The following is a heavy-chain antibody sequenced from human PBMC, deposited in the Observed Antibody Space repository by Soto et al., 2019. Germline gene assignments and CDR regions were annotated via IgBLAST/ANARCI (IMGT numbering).Heavy chain of an antibody. CDR2: MYPNSGNT. CDR3: ARGSVVASPHRYYYYYGMDV. D-gene: IGHD2-15*01. V-gene: IGHV1-8*01. J-gene: IGHJ6*02. CDR1: VYTFTSYD. Sequence: QVQLVQSGAEVKKPGASVKVSCKASVYTFTSYDINWVRQATGQGLEWMGWMYPNSGNTGYAQKFQGRVTMTRNTFISTAYMELSSLRSEDTAVYYCARGSVVASPHRYYYYYGMDVWGQGTTVTVSS.